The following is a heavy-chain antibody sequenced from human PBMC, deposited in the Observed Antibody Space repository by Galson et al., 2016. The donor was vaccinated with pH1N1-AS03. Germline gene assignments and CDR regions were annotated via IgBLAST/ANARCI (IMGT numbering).Heavy chain of an antibody. CDR1: GFIFSSYC. Sequence: SLRLSCAASGFIFSSYCMYWVRQAPGKGLEWVAVIWFDGNDKYYADSVKGRFTISRDNSKNTLYLQMNSLRAEDTAVYYCAKMEGSNNFYYLDYWGQGTPVTVSS. D-gene: IGHD1-20*01. V-gene: IGHV3-33*06. CDR3: AKMEGSNNFYYLDY. CDR2: IWFDGNDK. J-gene: IGHJ4*02.